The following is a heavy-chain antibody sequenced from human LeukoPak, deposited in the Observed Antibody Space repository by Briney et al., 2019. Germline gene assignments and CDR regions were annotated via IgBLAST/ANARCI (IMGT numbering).Heavy chain of an antibody. CDR1: GFIFSSYN. CDR3: AKDWGGSYHGNAFDI. Sequence: GGSLRLSCAASGFIFSSYNMHWVRQAPGKGLEWVSVLGGSETSTSYADSVKGRFTISRDNSKNTLYLQMNSLRAEDTAVYYCAKDWGGSYHGNAFDIWGQGTMVTVSS. V-gene: IGHV3-23*01. J-gene: IGHJ3*02. CDR2: LGGSETST. D-gene: IGHD1-26*01.